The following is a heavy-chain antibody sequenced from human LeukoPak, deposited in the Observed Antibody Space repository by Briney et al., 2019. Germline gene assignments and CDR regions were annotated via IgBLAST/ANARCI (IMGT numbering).Heavy chain of an antibody. CDR1: GFTFDDYA. CDR2: ISWNSGTI. CDR3: ARDWRVLAARPDVAFDI. D-gene: IGHD6-6*01. J-gene: IGHJ3*02. Sequence: GGSLRLSCAASGFTFDDYAMHWVRQAPGKGLEWVSGISWNSGTIGYADSVKGRFTISRDNAKNSLYLQMNSLRAEDTAVYYCARDWRVLAARPDVAFDIWGQGTMVTVSS. V-gene: IGHV3-9*01.